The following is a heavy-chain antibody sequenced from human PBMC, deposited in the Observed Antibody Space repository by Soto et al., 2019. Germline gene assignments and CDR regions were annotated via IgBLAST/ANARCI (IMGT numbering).Heavy chain of an antibody. Sequence: LRLSCSASEFTFQKYAMHWVRQAPGKGLEYVSAISSNGDRTYYADSVKGRFTISRDNSRNTLYFQMSFLRVEDTAVYYCVKDSAYYYGSGSFVYGMDVWGQGTTVTVSS. CDR3: VKDSAYYYGSGSFVYGMDV. J-gene: IGHJ6*02. V-gene: IGHV3-64D*06. CDR2: ISSNGDRT. D-gene: IGHD3-10*01. CDR1: EFTFQKYA.